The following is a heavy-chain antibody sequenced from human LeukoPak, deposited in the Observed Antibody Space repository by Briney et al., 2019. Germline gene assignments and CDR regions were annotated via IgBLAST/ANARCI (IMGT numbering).Heavy chain of an antibody. CDR2: IYYSGST. CDR3: ARVSRYSYGYVYDY. V-gene: IGHV4-59*01. J-gene: IGHJ4*02. D-gene: IGHD5-18*01. CDR1: GGSISSYY. Sequence: SETLSLTCTVSGGSISSYYWSWIRQPPGKGLEWIGYIYYSGSTNYNASLKSRVTISVDTSKNQFSLKLSSVTAADTAVYYCARVSRYSYGYVYDYWGQGTLVTVSS.